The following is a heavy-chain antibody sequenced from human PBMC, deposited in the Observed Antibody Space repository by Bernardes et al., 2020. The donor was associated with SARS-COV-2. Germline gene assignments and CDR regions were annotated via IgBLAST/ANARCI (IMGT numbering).Heavy chain of an antibody. CDR2: ISGYNGNT. CDR1: GYNFMAYG. CDR3: ARDTCSTTSCYRGEFDY. J-gene: IGHJ4*02. Sequence: ASVKVSCKSSGYNFMAYGMSWVRQAPGQGLEWMGWISGYNGNTNYAQKIQGRLTMTTDTSTSTAYMELRSLKFDDTAVYYCARDTCSTTSCYRGEFDYWGQGTLVTVSS. D-gene: IGHD2-2*02. V-gene: IGHV1-18*01.